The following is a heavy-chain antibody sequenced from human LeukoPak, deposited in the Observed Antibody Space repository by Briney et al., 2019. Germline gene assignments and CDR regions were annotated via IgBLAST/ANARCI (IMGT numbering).Heavy chain of an antibody. J-gene: IGHJ4*02. D-gene: IGHD5-12*01. Sequence: GGSLRLSCAASGFTFSSYAMHWVRQAPGKGLEWVAVISYDGSNKYYADSVKGRFTISRDNSKNTLYLQMNSLRAEDTAVYYCARDRGRGYSGYGSLPDYWGQGTLVTVSS. CDR3: ARDRGRGYSGYGSLPDY. CDR1: GFTFSSYA. CDR2: ISYDGSNK. V-gene: IGHV3-30-3*01.